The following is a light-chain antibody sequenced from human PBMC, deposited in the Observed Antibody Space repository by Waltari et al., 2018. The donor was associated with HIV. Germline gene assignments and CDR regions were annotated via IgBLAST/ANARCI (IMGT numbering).Light chain of an antibody. CDR3: LLYFGGAWV. V-gene: IGLV7-43*01. J-gene: IGLJ3*02. Sequence: QTVVTQESSLTVSPGGTVTLTCASNSGAVTSDFPPNWIQQKPGQTPRALIYSTAYKHSWTPARFSGSLLGGKAALTLSTVQPEDEAAYYCLLYFGGAWVFGGGTKLTVL. CDR1: SGAVTSDFP. CDR2: STA.